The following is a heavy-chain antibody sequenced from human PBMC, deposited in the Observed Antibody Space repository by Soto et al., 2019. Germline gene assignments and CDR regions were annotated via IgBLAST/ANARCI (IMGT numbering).Heavy chain of an antibody. CDR3: ARDPQKYYDLGVDV. D-gene: IGHD3-3*01. CDR1: GGSFSDYA. Sequence: QVQLVQSGAELQKPGSSVRVSCKASGGSFSDYAFSWVRQAPGQGLEWVGGIIPMLGTPNYAPELQGRVTITADASTSTVYMELSSLRSEDTAVYYCARDPQKYYDLGVDVWGQGTTVIVSS. CDR2: IIPMLGTP. V-gene: IGHV1-69*01. J-gene: IGHJ6*02.